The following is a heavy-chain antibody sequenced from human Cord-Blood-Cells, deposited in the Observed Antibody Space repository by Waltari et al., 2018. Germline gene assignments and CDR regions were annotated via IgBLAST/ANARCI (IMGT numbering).Heavy chain of an antibody. CDR1: GFTFSSYS. CDR3: ARGILTGDAFDI. Sequence: EVQLVESGGGLVQPGGSLRLPCAASGFTFSSYSMTWVRQAPGKGLEWVSYISSSSSTIYYADSVKGRFTISRDNAKNSLYLQMNSLRDEDTAVYYCARGILTGDAFDIWGQGTMVTVSS. CDR2: ISSSSSTI. V-gene: IGHV3-48*02. J-gene: IGHJ3*02. D-gene: IGHD7-27*01.